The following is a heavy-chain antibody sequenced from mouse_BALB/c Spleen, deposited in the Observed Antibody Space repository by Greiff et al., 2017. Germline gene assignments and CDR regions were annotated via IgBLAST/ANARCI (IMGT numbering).Heavy chain of an antibody. Sequence: EVQRVESGGGLVKPGGSLKLSCAASGFTFSDYYMYWVRQTPEKRLEWVATISDGGSYTYYPDSVKGRFTISRDNAKNNLYLQMSSLKSEDTAMYYCARDRDYGSSWFAYWGQGTLVTVSA. CDR1: GFTFSDYY. V-gene: IGHV5-4*02. J-gene: IGHJ3*01. CDR2: ISDGGSYT. D-gene: IGHD1-1*01. CDR3: ARDRDYGSSWFAY.